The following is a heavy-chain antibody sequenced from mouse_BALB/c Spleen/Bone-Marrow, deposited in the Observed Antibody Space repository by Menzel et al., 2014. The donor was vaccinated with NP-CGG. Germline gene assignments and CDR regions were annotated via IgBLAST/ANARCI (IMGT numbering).Heavy chain of an antibody. D-gene: IGHD2-5*01. CDR3: ARSNYPYAMDY. J-gene: IGHJ4*01. Sequence: QVQLKESGAELARPGASVKLSCKASGYTFTGYWVQWVKQRPGQGLEWIGTIYPGDGDTRYTQKFEGKATLTADKSSSTAYMQLSSLASEDSAVYYCARSNYPYAMDYWGQGTSVTVSS. CDR1: GYTFTGYW. CDR2: IYPGDGDT. V-gene: IGHV1-87*01.